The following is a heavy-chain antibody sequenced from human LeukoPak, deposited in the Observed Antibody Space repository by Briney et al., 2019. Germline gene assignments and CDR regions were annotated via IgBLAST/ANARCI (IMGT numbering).Heavy chain of an antibody. CDR3: ARLLSDGYSPFDS. CDR1: GYTFTNYG. D-gene: IGHD5-24*01. Sequence: ASVQVSCKASGYTFTNYGISWVRQAPGQGLEWMGWIIAYNGNTNYAQRLQDRVTMTTDTSTSTAYMELRSLRSDDTAVYYCARLLSDGYSPFDSWGQGTMVTVSS. CDR2: IIAYNGNT. J-gene: IGHJ4*02. V-gene: IGHV1-18*01.